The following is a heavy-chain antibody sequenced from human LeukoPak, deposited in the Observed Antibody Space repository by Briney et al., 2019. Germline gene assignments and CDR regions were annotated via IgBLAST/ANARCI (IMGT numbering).Heavy chain of an antibody. V-gene: IGHV3-21*01. CDR3: ARDATVELGDYYYYYGMDV. CDR2: ICGGSSYL. J-gene: IGHJ6*02. D-gene: IGHD4-23*01. Sequence: GGSLRLSCAASGFTFSSYAMSWVRQAPGKGLEWVSSICGGSSYLNYADSVKGRFTISRDNAKNSLYLQMNSLRAEDTAVYYCARDATVELGDYYYYYGMDVWGQGTTVTVSS. CDR1: GFTFSSYA.